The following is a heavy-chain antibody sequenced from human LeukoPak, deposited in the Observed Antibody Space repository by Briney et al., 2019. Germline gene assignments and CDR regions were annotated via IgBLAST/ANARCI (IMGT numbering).Heavy chain of an antibody. CDR2: TRNKANSYST. J-gene: IGHJ3*02. CDR1: GFTFSDHY. CDR3: ARGGSYVAFDI. V-gene: IGHV3-72*01. Sequence: GGSLRLSCAASGFTFSDHYMDWVRQAPGKGLEWVGRTRNKANSYSTEYAAPVNGRFTISRDDSKNSLYLQMNSLKTEDTAVYYCARGGSYVAFDIWGQGTMVTVSS. D-gene: IGHD1-26*01.